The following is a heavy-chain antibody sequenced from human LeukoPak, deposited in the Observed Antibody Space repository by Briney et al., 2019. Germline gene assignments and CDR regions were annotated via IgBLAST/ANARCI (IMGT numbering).Heavy chain of an antibody. CDR2: IYYSGST. D-gene: IGHD1/OR15-1a*01. CDR3: ARWNNCGDY. Sequence: SETLSLTCSVSGGSISGYHWSWIRQPPGKGLEWIGQIYYSGSTNYNPSLKSRVTISVDTSKNHFSLNLSSVTAADTAVYYCARWNNCGDYWGQGTLVTVSS. V-gene: IGHV4-59*01. J-gene: IGHJ4*02. CDR1: GGSISGYH.